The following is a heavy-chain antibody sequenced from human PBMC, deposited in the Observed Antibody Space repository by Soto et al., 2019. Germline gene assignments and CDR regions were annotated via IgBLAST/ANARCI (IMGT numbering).Heavy chain of an antibody. CDR1: GFPFNKFA. V-gene: IGHV3-33*08. D-gene: IGHD3-16*01. CDR2: IWHDGSKQ. J-gene: IGHJ4*02. Sequence: QVHLVESGGGVVQPGSSLRLSCAASGFPFNKFAMHWVRQAPGKGLEWVAVIWHDGSKQFHGDSVKGRFTISRDNSNNNLYLQMSSLRAEDTAVYYCARGLRPNTGFGWGQGTLVTVSS. CDR3: ARGLRPNTGFG.